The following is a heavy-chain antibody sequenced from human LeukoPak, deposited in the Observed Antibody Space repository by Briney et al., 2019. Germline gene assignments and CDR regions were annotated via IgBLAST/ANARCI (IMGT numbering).Heavy chain of an antibody. Sequence: ASVKVSCKASGYTFTSYGISWVRQAPGQGLEWMGWISAYNGNTNYAQKLQGRVTMTTDTSTSTAYMELRILRSDDTAVYYCARAEIDYYGSGSYSIRFDPWGQGTLVTVSS. CDR3: ARAEIDYYGSGSYSIRFDP. V-gene: IGHV1-18*01. CDR1: GYTFTSYG. J-gene: IGHJ5*02. CDR2: ISAYNGNT. D-gene: IGHD3-10*01.